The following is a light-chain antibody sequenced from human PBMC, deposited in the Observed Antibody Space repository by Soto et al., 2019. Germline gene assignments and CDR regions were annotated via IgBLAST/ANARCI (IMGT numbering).Light chain of an antibody. J-gene: IGKJ5*01. CDR3: QQYGSSLIT. CDR1: QSVSSSY. CDR2: GAS. V-gene: IGKV3-20*01. Sequence: EIVLTQSPGTLSLSPGERATLSFRASQSVSSSYLAWYQQKPGQAPRLLIYGASSRATGIPDRFSGSGSGTDFTLTISRLEPEDFAVYYCQQYGSSLITFGQGTRLETK.